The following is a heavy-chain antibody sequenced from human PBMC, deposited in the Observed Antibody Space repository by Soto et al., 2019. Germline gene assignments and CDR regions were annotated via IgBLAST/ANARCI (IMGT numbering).Heavy chain of an antibody. CDR1: GGSVSSGSYY. J-gene: IGHJ4*02. D-gene: IGHD3-10*01. CDR3: ARARLSGTATGFDY. V-gene: IGHV4-61*01. CDR2: IYYSGST. Sequence: SETLSLTCTVSGGSVSSGSYYWSWHRQPPGKGLEWIGYIYYSGSTNYNPSLKSRVTISVDTSKNQFSLKLSSVTAADTAVYYCARARLSGTATGFDYWGQGTLVTVSS.